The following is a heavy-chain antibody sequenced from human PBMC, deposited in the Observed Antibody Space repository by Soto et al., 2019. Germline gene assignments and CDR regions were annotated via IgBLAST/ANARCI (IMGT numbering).Heavy chain of an antibody. CDR2: IYYSGST. V-gene: IGHV4-30-4*01. J-gene: IGHJ6*04. CDR3: ARDRNGMDV. Sequence: QVQLQESGPGLVKPSQTLSLTCTVSGGSISSGDYYWSWIRQPPGKALEWIGYIYYSGSTYYNPYLXTRYNXXVDTSKNQFSLKLSSVTAADTAVYYCARDRNGMDVWGKGTTVTVSS. CDR1: GGSISSGDYY.